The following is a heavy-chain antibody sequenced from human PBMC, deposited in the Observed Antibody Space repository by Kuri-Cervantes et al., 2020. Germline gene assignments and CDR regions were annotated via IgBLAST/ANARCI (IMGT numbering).Heavy chain of an antibody. J-gene: IGHJ6*02. V-gene: IGHV3-21*01. D-gene: IGHD1-14*01. CDR3: ARDWDRTTLYYYYGMDV. CDR2: ISSSSSYI. CDR1: GFTFSSYA. Sequence: GGSLRLSCAASGFTFSSYAMSWVRQAPGKGLEWVSSISSSSSYIYYADSVKGRFTISGDNAKNSLYLQMNSLRAEDTAVYYCARDWDRTTLYYYYGMDVWGQGTTVTVSS.